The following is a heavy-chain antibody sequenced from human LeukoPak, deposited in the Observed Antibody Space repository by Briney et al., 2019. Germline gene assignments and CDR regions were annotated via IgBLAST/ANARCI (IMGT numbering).Heavy chain of an antibody. CDR3: ATYDFWSGYGVGY. V-gene: IGHV3-23*01. Sequence: GGSLRLSCAPSGFTFSSYALSGVRQAPGKGLEWVSAISDSGGSTYYADSVKGRFTISRDNSKNTLYLQMNSLRAEDTAVYYCATYDFWSGYGVGYWGQGTLVTVSS. CDR1: GFTFSSYA. CDR2: ISDSGGST. J-gene: IGHJ4*02. D-gene: IGHD3-3*01.